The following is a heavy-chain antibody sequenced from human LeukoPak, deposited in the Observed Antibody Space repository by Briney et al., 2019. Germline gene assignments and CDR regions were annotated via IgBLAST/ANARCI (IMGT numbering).Heavy chain of an antibody. D-gene: IGHD3-3*01. CDR2: IIPIFVTA. Sequence: ASVKVSCKASVGTFSSYAISWVRQAPGQGLEWMGGIIPIFVTANYAQKFQGRVTITADESTSTAYMELSSLRSEETAVYYCERAERITIFGVVTPGYYYYMDVWGKGTTVTVSS. CDR3: ERAERITIFGVVTPGYYYYMDV. CDR1: VGTFSSYA. V-gene: IGHV1-69*13. J-gene: IGHJ6*03.